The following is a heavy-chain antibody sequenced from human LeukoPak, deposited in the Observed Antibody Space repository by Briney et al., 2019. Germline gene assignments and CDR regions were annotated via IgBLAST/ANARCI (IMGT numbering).Heavy chain of an antibody. V-gene: IGHV3-13*01. J-gene: IGHJ4*02. CDR1: GFTFSSSD. CDR3: ARGGRKSLDY. CDR2: IGTAGDT. Sequence: GGSLRLSCVASGFTFSSSDMHWVRRATGKGLEWASAIGTAGDTYYPGSVKGRFTISRENAKNSLCLQMNSLRPGDTAVYYCARGGRKSLDYWGQGTLVTVSS.